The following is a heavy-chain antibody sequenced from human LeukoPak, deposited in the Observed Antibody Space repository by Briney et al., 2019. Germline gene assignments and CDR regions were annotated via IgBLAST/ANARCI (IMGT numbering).Heavy chain of an antibody. D-gene: IGHD4-17*01. CDR2: MNPNSGNT. J-gene: IGHJ6*02. CDR1: GYTFTSYD. Sequence: GASVKVSCKASGYTFTSYDINWVRQATGQGLEWMGWMNPNSGNTGYVQKFQGRVTMTRNTSISTAYMELSSLRSEDTAVYYCARSLTTVYYYGMDVWGQGTTVTVSS. CDR3: ARSLTTVYYYGMDV. V-gene: IGHV1-8*01.